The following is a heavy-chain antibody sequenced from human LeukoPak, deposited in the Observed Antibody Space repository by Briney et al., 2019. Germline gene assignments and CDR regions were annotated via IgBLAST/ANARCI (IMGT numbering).Heavy chain of an antibody. V-gene: IGHV3-33*06. CDR2: IWYDGSNK. D-gene: IGHD3-9*01. CDR3: AKAPEYYDILTGYDYYGMDV. CDR1: GFTFSSYG. Sequence: GGSLRLSCAASGFTFSSYGMHWVRQAPGKGLEWVAVIWYDGSNKYYADSVKGRFTISRDNSKNTLYLQMNSLRAEDTAVYYCAKAPEYYDILTGYDYYGMDVWGQGTTVTVSS. J-gene: IGHJ6*02.